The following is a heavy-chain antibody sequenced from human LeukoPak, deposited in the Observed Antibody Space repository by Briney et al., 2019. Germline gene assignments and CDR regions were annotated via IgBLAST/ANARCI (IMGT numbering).Heavy chain of an antibody. Sequence: PGGSLRLSCAAPGFTFSSYGMHWVRQAPGKGLEWVAVIWYDGSDKYYADSVKGRFTISRDNPKNTLYLQMNSLRAEDTAVYYCAKDFGRKYGDQFDYWGQGTLVTVSS. D-gene: IGHD4-17*01. J-gene: IGHJ4*02. CDR2: IWYDGSDK. CDR3: AKDFGRKYGDQFDY. CDR1: GFTFSSYG. V-gene: IGHV3-33*06.